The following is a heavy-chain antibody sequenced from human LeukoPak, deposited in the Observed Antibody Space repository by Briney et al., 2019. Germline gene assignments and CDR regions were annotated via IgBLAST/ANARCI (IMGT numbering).Heavy chain of an antibody. D-gene: IGHD3-10*01. J-gene: IGHJ4*02. V-gene: IGHV1-2*02. CDR2: MNPHSGGT. CDR1: GYTFSDYY. Sequence: ASVKVSCKASGYTFSDYYMHWVRQAPGQGLEWMGWMNPHSGGTNFAQKFQGGVTMTRDTSISTVYMELTRLRSDDTAVYYCARGGDSMARGVDYWGQGTLVTVSS. CDR3: ARGGDSMARGVDY.